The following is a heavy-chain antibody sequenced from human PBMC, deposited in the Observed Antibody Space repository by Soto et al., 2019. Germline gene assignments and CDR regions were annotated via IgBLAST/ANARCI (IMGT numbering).Heavy chain of an antibody. V-gene: IGHV3-33*01. J-gene: IGHJ6*02. CDR2: IWYDGSNK. CDR3: ARGTAMANYYYYGMDV. CDR1: GFTFSSYG. D-gene: IGHD5-18*01. Sequence: QVQLVESGGGVVQPGRSLRLSCAASGFTFSSYGMHWVRQAPGKGLEWVAVIWYDGSNKYYADSVKGRFTISRDNSKNTLYLQMNSLRAEDTALYYCARGTAMANYYYYGMDVWGQGTTVTVSS.